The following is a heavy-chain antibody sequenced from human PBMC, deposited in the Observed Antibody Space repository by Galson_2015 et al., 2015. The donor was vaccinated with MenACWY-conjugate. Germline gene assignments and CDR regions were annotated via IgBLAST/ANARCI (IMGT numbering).Heavy chain of an antibody. CDR2: IKQDESER. J-gene: IGHJ4*01. CDR3: ARDWDGNLDY. D-gene: IGHD1-14*01. CDR1: GFNFRTYW. V-gene: IGHV3-7*03. Sequence: SLRLSCAASGFNFRTYWMAWVRQTPGKGLEWVANIKQDESERHYVDSVKGRFTISRDNAKNSLHLQMNNLRAEDTALYYCARDWDGNLDYWGHGTLVTVSS.